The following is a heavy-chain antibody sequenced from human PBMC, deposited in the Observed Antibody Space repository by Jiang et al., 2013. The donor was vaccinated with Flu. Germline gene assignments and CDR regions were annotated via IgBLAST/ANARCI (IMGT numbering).Heavy chain of an antibody. Sequence: SVKVSCKASGYTFTVYSIHWVRQAPGQRLEWMGWINAGNGNRRYSEKFQGRVTITRDTSASTAYMELSSLRFEDTAVYYCARRGSGYGMDVWGQGTTVTVFS. V-gene: IGHV1-3*01. D-gene: IGHD1-14*01. CDR2: INAGNGNR. CDR3: ARRGSGYGMDV. CDR1: GYTFTVYS. J-gene: IGHJ6*02.